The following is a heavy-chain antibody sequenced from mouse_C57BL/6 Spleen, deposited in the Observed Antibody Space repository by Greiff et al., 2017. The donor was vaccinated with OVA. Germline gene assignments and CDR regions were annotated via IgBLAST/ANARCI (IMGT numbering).Heavy chain of an antibody. J-gene: IGHJ2*01. CDR2: IYPGSGST. CDR3: GRGAVVARSNYFDY. D-gene: IGHD1-1*01. CDR1: GYTFTSYW. Sequence: QVQLQQPGAELVKPGASVKMSCKASGYTFTSYWITWVKQRPGQGLEWIGDIYPGSGSTNYNETFNSKATLTVDTSSSTAHMQLSSLTSEDSAVYYLGRGAVVARSNYFDYWGQGTTLTVSS. V-gene: IGHV1-55*01.